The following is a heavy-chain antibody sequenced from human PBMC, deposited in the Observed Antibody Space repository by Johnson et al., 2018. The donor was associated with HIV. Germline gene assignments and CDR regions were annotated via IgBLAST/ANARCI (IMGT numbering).Heavy chain of an antibody. Sequence: QVQLVESGGGVVQPGGSLKFSCALSGFIVSGNFMTWVRQAPGKGLEYVSAIRSNGGRTYYADSVKGRFTISRDNSKNTLYLQMYSLRAEDTAVYHCSKDLYSSSWTNDAFEIWGQGTMVTVSS. D-gene: IGHD6-13*01. CDR1: GFIVSGNF. CDR3: SKDLYSSSWTNDAFEI. V-gene: IGHV3-64*04. CDR2: IRSNGGRT. J-gene: IGHJ3*02.